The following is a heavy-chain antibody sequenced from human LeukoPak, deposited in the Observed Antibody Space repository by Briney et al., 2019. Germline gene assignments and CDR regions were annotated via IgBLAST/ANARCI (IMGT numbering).Heavy chain of an antibody. CDR1: GGSFSGYY. V-gene: IGHV4-34*01. CDR2: INHSGST. J-gene: IGHJ1*01. Sequence: SETLSLTCAVYGGSFSGYYWSWIRRPPGKVLEWIGEINHSGSTNYNPSLKSRVTISVDTSKNQFSLKLSSVTAADTAVYYCARTRYCSGGSCPQYFQHWGQGTLVTVSS. CDR3: ARTRYCSGGSCPQYFQH. D-gene: IGHD2-15*01.